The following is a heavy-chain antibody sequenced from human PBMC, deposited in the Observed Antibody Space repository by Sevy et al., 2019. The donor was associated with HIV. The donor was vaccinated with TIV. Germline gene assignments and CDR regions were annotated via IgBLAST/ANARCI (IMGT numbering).Heavy chain of an antibody. V-gene: IGHV4-34*01. CDR1: GGSFSGYY. CDR3: ARQSLYGHYYYGMDV. D-gene: IGHD4-17*01. CDR2: INHSGST. Sequence: SEILSLTCAVYGGSFSGYYWSWIRQPPGKGLEWIGEINHSGSTNYNPSLKSRVTISVDTSKNQSSLKLSSVTATDTAVYYCARQSLYGHYYYGMDVWGQGTTVTVSS. J-gene: IGHJ6*02.